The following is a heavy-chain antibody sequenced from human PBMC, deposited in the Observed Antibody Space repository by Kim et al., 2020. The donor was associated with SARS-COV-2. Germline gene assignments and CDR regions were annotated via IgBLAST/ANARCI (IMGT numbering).Heavy chain of an antibody. V-gene: IGHV4-39*01. CDR1: GGSISSSSYY. Sequence: SETLSLTCTVSGGSISSSSYYWGWIRQPPGKGLEWIGSIYYSGSTYYNPSLKSRVTISVDTSKNQFSLKLSSVTAADTAVYYCARHRAAIAVAGPTHRFYNWFDPWGQGTLVTVSS. CDR2: IYYSGST. D-gene: IGHD6-19*01. J-gene: IGHJ5*02. CDR3: ARHRAAIAVAGPTHRFYNWFDP.